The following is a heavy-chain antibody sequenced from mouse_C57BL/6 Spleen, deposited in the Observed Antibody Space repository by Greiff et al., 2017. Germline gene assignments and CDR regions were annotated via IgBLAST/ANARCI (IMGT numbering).Heavy chain of an antibody. Sequence: EVQLVESGGGLVKPGGSLKLSCAASGFTFSSYAMSWVRQTPEKRLEWVATISDGGSYTYYPDNVKGRFTISRDNAKNNLYLQMSHLKSEDTAMYYCARDEGVGRVGFAYWGQGTLVTVSA. V-gene: IGHV5-4*01. CDR3: ARDEGVGRVGFAY. D-gene: IGHD4-1*01. CDR2: ISDGGSYT. CDR1: GFTFSSYA. J-gene: IGHJ3*01.